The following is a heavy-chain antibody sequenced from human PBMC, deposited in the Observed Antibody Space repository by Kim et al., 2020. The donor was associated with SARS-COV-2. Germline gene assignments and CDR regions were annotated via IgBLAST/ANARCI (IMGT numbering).Heavy chain of an antibody. D-gene: IGHD6-13*01. J-gene: IGHJ4*02. Sequence: ASVKVSCKASGYTFTSYGISWVRQAPGQGLEWMGWISAYNGNTNYAQKLQGRVTMTTDTSTSTAYMELRSLRSDDTAVYYCARVVPPGIAAAGTGLDWGFDYWGQGTLVTVSS. CDR3: ARVVPPGIAAAGTGLDWGFDY. CDR2: ISAYNGNT. V-gene: IGHV1-18*01. CDR1: GYTFTSYG.